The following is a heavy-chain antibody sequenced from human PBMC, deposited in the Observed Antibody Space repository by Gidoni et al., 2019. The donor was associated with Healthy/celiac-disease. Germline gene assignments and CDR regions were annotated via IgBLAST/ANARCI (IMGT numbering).Heavy chain of an antibody. V-gene: IGHV3-23*01. CDR2: ISGSGGST. J-gene: IGHJ4*02. CDR3: AKDLYPYYYDSSGYAAFDY. CDR1: GFTFSSDA. Sequence: EVQLLESGGGLVQPGGSLRLSCAASGFTFSSDAISWVRQAPGKGLEWVSAISGSGGSTYYADSVKGRFTISRDNSKNTLYLQMNSLRAEDTAVYYCAKDLYPYYYDSSGYAAFDYWGQGTLVTVSS. D-gene: IGHD3-22*01.